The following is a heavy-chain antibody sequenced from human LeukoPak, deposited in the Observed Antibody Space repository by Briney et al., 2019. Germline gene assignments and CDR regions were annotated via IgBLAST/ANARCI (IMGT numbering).Heavy chain of an antibody. CDR1: GYTFTVYY. D-gene: IGHD3-10*01. CDR2: INPNSGGT. J-gene: IGHJ6*03. Sequence: ASVKVSCKASGYTFTVYYMHWVRQAPGQGLEWMGWINPNSGGTNYAQKFQGRVTMTRDTSISTAYMELSRLRSDDTAVYYCARGSASGGYYYYYYMDVWGKGTTVTVSS. V-gene: IGHV1-2*02. CDR3: ARGSASGGYYYYYYMDV.